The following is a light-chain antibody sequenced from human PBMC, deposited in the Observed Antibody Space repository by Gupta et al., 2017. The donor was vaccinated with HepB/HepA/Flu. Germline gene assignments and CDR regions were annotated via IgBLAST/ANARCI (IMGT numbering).Light chain of an antibody. CDR1: SSDVGSYNL. V-gene: IGLV2-23*02. J-gene: IGLJ2*01. Sequence: QSALTQPASVSGSPGQSITISCTGTSSDVGSYNLVSWYQQHPGKAPKLVIYEVSKRPSGVSTRFSGSKSGNTASLTISGLQAEDEADYYCCSYAGSRVFGGGTKLTVL. CDR3: CSYAGSRV. CDR2: EVS.